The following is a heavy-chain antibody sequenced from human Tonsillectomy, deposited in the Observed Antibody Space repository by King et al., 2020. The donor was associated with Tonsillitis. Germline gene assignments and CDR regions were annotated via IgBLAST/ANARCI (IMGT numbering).Heavy chain of an antibody. CDR2: VSYSGNS. V-gene: IGHV4-59*01. CDR1: GDSIDSSY. D-gene: IGHD1-26*01. CDR3: VRERLIMGAALFGF. J-gene: IGHJ4*02. Sequence: VQLQESGPGLVKPSETLSLTCTVSGDSIDSSYWSWIRQPPGKGLEWIGFVSYSGNSNYNPSLQSRVTISVDTSKSQFSLRLTSVTAADTAVYYCVRERLIMGAALFGFWGQGALVTVSS.